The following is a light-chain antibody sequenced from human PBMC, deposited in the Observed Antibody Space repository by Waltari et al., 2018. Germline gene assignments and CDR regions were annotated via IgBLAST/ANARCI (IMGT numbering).Light chain of an antibody. CDR1: QSISSW. J-gene: IGKJ2*01. V-gene: IGKV1-5*03. CDR2: KAS. CDR3: QQYNSPYT. Sequence: DIQMTQSPSTLSASVGERVTITCRASQSISSWLAWYQQKPGKAPKLLIYKASSLESGVPSRFSGSGSGTEFTLTISSLQPDDFATYYCQQYNSPYTFGQGTKLRSN.